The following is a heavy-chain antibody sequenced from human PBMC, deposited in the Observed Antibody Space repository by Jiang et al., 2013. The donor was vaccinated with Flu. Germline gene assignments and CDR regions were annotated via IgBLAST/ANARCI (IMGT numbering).Heavy chain of an antibody. V-gene: IGHV3-30*03. CDR2: ISYDVIDK. D-gene: IGHD1-26*01. CDR3: ARDSGQWELLFPDY. Sequence: VQLLESGGGVVQPGRSLRLSCEASGFNFTTHYIHWVRQAPGKGLEWVAVISYDVIDKYYADSVKGRFTMSRDNSKNTVHLQMNSLRPEDTAVYYCARDSGQWELLFPDYWGQGSLVTVSS. CDR1: GFNFTTHY. J-gene: IGHJ4*02.